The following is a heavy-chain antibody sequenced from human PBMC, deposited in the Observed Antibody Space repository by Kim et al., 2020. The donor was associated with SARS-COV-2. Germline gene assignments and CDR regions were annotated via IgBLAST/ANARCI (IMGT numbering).Heavy chain of an antibody. CDR3: GREIGTHLDTNYNFWTGYIDS. V-gene: IGHV1-46*01. CDR2: INPSDDRT. CDR1: GYPFTRNY. J-gene: IGHJ4*02. Sequence: ASVKVSCKASGYPFTRNYIHWVREAPGQGLEWMGMINPSDDRTSFAQKFQGRVTVTSDKSASTVYMEVTTLRPEDTAVYLCGREIGTHLDTNYNFWTGYIDSWGQGTLVTVSS. D-gene: IGHD3-3*01.